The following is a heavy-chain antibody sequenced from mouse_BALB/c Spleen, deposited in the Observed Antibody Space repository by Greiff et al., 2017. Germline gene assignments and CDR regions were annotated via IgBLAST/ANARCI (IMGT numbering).Heavy chain of an antibody. CDR3: ARDVGGNLFAY. D-gene: IGHD2-1*01. V-gene: IGHV3-6*02. Sequence: VQLQQSGPGLVKPSQSLSLTCSVTGYSITSGYYWNWIRQFPGNKLEWMGYISYDGSNNYNPSLKNRISITRDTSKNQFFLKLNSVTTEDTATYYCARDVGGNLFAYWGQGTLVTVSA. CDR1: GYSITSGYY. J-gene: IGHJ3*01. CDR2: ISYDGSN.